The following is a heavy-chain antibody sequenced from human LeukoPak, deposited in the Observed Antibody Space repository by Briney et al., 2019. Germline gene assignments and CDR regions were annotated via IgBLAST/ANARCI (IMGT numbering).Heavy chain of an antibody. CDR2: ISAYNGNT. D-gene: IGHD3-10*01. V-gene: IGHV1-18*01. Sequence: GASVKVSCKASGYTFTSYGISWVRQAPGQGVEWMGWISAYNGNTNYAQKLQGRVTMTTDTSTSTAYMELRSLRSDDTAVYYCASSQVRGVPYYFDYWGQGTLVTVSS. CDR3: ASSQVRGVPYYFDY. J-gene: IGHJ4*02. CDR1: GYTFTSYG.